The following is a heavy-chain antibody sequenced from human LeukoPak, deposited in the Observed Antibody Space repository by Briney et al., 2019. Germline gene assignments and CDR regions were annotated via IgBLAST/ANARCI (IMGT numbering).Heavy chain of an antibody. CDR1: GGSFSSGDYS. CDR3: ARWSGSVTARNYYYYMDV. CDR2: LFSSGTT. J-gene: IGHJ6*03. Sequence: SETLSLTCTVSGGSFSSGDYSWNWIRQPAGQGLEWIGRLFSSGTTNYNPSLKSRVTISGDTSNNQFSLNLSSVTAADTAVYYCARWSGSVTARNYYYYMDVWGEGTTVTVSS. V-gene: IGHV4-61*02. D-gene: IGHD6-6*01.